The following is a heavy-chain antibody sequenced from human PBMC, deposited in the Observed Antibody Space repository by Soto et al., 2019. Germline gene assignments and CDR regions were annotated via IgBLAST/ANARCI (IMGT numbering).Heavy chain of an antibody. Sequence: QVQLVESGGGVVQPGRSLRLSCAASGFTFSSYGMHWVRQAPGKGLEWVAVISYDGSNKYYADSVNGRFTISRHNSKNTLYLQMNSLRAEDTAVYYCAKDKGIVGATPHYWGQGTLVTVSS. CDR3: AKDKGIVGATPHY. V-gene: IGHV3-30*18. CDR1: GFTFSSYG. CDR2: ISYDGSNK. J-gene: IGHJ4*02. D-gene: IGHD1-26*01.